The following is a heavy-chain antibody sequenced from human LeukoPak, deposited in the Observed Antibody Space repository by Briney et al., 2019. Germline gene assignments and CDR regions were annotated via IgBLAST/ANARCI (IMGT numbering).Heavy chain of an antibody. CDR1: GYTFTNYD. D-gene: IGHD3-22*01. V-gene: IGHV1-8*01. Sequence: ASVKVSCKASGYTFTNYDINWVRQATGQGLEWMGWMNPNSGNTGYAQKFQGRVTMTRNTSISTAYMERNSLTSEDTAVYYCASDTSHTGGYYYREDAFDVWGQGTMVTVSS. CDR3: ASDTSHTGGYYYREDAFDV. J-gene: IGHJ3*01. CDR2: MNPNSGNT.